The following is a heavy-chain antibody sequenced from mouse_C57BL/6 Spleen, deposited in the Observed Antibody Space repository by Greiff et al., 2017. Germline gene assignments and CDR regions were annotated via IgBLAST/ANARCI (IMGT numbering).Heavy chain of an antibody. CDR1: GYTFTSYW. J-gene: IGHJ3*01. CDR3: ARGKGNYAWFAY. V-gene: IGHV1-50*01. Sequence: VKLQESGAELVKPGASVKLSCKASGYTFTSYWMQWVKQRPGQGLEWIGEIDPSDSYTNYNQKFKGKATLTVDTSSSTAYMQLSSLTSEDSAVYYCARGKGNYAWFAYWGQGTLVTVSA. CDR2: IDPSDSYT. D-gene: IGHD2-1*01.